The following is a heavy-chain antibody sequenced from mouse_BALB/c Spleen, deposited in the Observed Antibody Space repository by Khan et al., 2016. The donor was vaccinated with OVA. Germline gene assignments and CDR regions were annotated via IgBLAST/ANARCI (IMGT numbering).Heavy chain of an antibody. CDR3: TNGNYGWFAY. CDR1: GFTFSSFV. V-gene: IGHV5-9-1*01. J-gene: IGHJ3*01. CDR2: ISSAATYT. D-gene: IGHD2-1*01. Sequence: EVELVESGGGLVEPGGSLKLSCAASGFTFSSFVMSWVRQTPEKRLEWVATISSAATYTYYPDSVKGRFTISRDNAKNTLYLQMNSLRSDDTSIYYCTNGNYGWFAYWGQGTLVTAS.